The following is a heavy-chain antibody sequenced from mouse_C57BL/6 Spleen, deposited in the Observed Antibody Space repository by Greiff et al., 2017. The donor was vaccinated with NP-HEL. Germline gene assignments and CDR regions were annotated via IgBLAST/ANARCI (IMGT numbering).Heavy chain of an antibody. D-gene: IGHD1-1*01. J-gene: IGHJ1*03. CDR1: GFTFSSYG. Sequence: EVKLVESGGDLVKPGGSLKLSCAASGFTFSSYGMSWVRQTPDKRLEWVATISSGGSYTYYPDSVKGRFTISRDNAKNTLYLQMSSLKTEDTSMYYCARHYGSSVWYFDLWGTGTTVTVSS. CDR2: ISSGGSYT. CDR3: ARHYGSSVWYFDL. V-gene: IGHV5-6*01.